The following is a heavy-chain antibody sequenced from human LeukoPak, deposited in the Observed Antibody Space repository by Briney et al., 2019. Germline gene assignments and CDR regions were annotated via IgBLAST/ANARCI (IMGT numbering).Heavy chain of an antibody. D-gene: IGHD2-2*02. V-gene: IGHV4-59*01. Sequence: SETLSLTCTVSGGSISSYYWSWIRKPPGTGPEWIGYIYYSGSTNYNPSPKSRVTISVGTSKNQFSLNLSSVTAADTAVYYCAREGGGRYCSSTSCYSHSAFDIWGQGTMVTVSS. CDR3: AREGGGRYCSSTSCYSHSAFDI. CDR2: IYYSGST. CDR1: GGSISSYY. J-gene: IGHJ3*02.